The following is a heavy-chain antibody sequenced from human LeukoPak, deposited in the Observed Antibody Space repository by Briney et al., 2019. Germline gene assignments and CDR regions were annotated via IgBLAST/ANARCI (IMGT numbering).Heavy chain of an antibody. Sequence: PSETLSLTCAVYGGSFSGYYWSWIRQPPGKGLEWIGHVFYTGSSNYNPSLKSRVTISLDRSNNHFSLRLTSVSAADTAVYYCARAGAWQIDPWGQGTLVTVSS. D-gene: IGHD3-10*01. V-gene: IGHV4-59*01. CDR3: ARAGAWQIDP. J-gene: IGHJ5*02. CDR2: VFYTGSS. CDR1: GGSFSGYY.